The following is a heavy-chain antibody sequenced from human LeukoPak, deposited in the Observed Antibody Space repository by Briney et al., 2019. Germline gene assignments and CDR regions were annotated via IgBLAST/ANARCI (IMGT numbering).Heavy chain of an antibody. CDR1: GGSISSYY. Sequence: SETLSLTCTVSGGSISSYYWSWIRQPPGKGLEWIRYIYYSGSTNYNPSLKSRVTISVDTSKNQFSLKLSSVTAADTAVYYCASTYDSSGYYHPDYWGQGTLVTVSS. CDR2: IYYSGST. D-gene: IGHD3-22*01. V-gene: IGHV4-59*08. J-gene: IGHJ4*02. CDR3: ASTYDSSGYYHPDY.